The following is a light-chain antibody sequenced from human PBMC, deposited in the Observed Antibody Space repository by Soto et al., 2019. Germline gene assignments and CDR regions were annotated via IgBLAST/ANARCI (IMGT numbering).Light chain of an antibody. CDR2: KAS. Sequence: DIQMTHSPSPLSASVGERVTFTSRAIQIITSWLAWYRQKQGKAPKLLFYKASSLESGVPSRFSGRGSGTEFTLTIRSLQPDDFATYYCQQYNSYSRTFGQGTKVEIK. V-gene: IGKV1-5*03. CDR1: QIITSW. CDR3: QQYNSYSRT. J-gene: IGKJ1*01.